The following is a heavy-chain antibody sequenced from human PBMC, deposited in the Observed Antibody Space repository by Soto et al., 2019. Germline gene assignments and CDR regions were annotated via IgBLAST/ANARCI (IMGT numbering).Heavy chain of an antibody. CDR2: IYDSGST. J-gene: IGHJ4*02. V-gene: IGHV4-59*01. CDR3: ARYRRGAGWYYLDY. Sequence: QVQLQESGPGLVKPSETLPLSCTVSGASISGNYWSWIRQPPGKGLEWIGYIYDSGSTNYSPSLQSRVTMSVDRSKNQFSLALTSVTATDTAVYFCARYRRGAGWYYLDYWGQGILVTVSA. D-gene: IGHD6-19*01. CDR1: GASISGNY.